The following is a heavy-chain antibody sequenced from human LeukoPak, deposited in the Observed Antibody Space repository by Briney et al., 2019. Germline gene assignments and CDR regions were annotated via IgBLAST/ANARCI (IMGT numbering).Heavy chain of an antibody. CDR3: ARDSFQYYGGYPTWAEG. CDR2: ISWNSGSI. Sequence: PGGSLRLSCAASGFTFDDYAMHWVRQAPGKGLEWVSGISWNSGSIGYADSVKGRFTTSRDNAKNSLYLQMNSLRAEDTAVYYCARDSFQYYGGYPTWAEGWGQGTLVTVSS. V-gene: IGHV3-9*01. D-gene: IGHD2-21*01. CDR1: GFTFDDYA. J-gene: IGHJ4*02.